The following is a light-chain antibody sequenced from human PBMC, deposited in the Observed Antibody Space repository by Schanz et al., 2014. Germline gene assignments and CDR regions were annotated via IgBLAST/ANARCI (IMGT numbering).Light chain of an antibody. J-gene: IGLJ3*02. CDR2: DVN. CDR1: SSDVGGYDY. CDR3: CSYTSSSTWV. Sequence: QSALTQPASVSGSPGQSITISCTGTSSDVGGYDYVSWYQQHPGKAPKLMIYDVNNRPSGVSHRFSGSKSGTTASLTISGLQAEDEADYFCCSYTSSSTWVFGGGTKLTVL. V-gene: IGLV2-14*03.